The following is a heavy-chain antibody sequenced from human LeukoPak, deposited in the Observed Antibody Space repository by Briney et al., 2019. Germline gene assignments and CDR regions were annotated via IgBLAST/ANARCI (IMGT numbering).Heavy chain of an antibody. D-gene: IGHD6-13*01. CDR3: ARVGIAAAGTVSDYYYYGMDV. CDR1: GGSISSSSYY. J-gene: IGHJ6*02. CDR2: IYTSGST. V-gene: IGHV4-61*05. Sequence: SETLSLPCTVSGGSISSSSYYWGWIRQPPGKGLEWIGRIYTSGSTNYNPSLKSRVTMSVDTSKNQFSLKLSSVTAADTAVYYCARVGIAAAGTVSDYYYYGMDVWGQGTTVTVSS.